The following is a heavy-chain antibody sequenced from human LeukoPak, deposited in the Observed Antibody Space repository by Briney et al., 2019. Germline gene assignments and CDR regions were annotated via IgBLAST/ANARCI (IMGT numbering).Heavy chain of an antibody. CDR1: GFTFSSYW. CDR2: IKQDGSEK. J-gene: IGHJ4*02. Sequence: GGSLRLSWAASGFTFSSYWMSWVRQAPGKGLEWVANIKQDGSEKYYVDSVKGRFTTSRDNAKNSLYLQMNSLRAEDTAVYYCARSPRGQLAPFDYWGQGTLVTVSS. CDR3: ARSPRGQLAPFDY. V-gene: IGHV3-7*01. D-gene: IGHD6-6*01.